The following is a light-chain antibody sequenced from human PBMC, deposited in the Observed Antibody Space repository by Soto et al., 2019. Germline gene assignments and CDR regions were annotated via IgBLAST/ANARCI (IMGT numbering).Light chain of an antibody. CDR1: SIGSKS. J-gene: IGLJ2*01. Sequence: SYELTQPTAVSVAPGQTARITCGGNSIGSKSVHWYQQKPGQAPVLVIYGASDRPSGIPERFSGSNSGNTATLTISRVEAGDEADYYCQVWDSSSDVVFGGGTKLTV. CDR2: GAS. CDR3: QVWDSSSDVV. V-gene: IGLV3-21*02.